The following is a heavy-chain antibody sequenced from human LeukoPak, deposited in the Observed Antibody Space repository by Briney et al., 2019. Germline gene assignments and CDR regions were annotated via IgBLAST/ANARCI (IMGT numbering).Heavy chain of an antibody. CDR1: GFTLSGFG. Sequence: GGSLRLSCAASGFTLSGFGMNWVRQAPGKGLEWLSYISSSSSTIFYADSVKGRFTISRDNAENSLYLQMNSLRDKDTAVYYCARGMSRRTFDYWGQGTLVTVSS. V-gene: IGHV3-48*02. D-gene: IGHD3/OR15-3a*01. J-gene: IGHJ4*02. CDR3: ARGMSRRTFDY. CDR2: ISSSSSTI.